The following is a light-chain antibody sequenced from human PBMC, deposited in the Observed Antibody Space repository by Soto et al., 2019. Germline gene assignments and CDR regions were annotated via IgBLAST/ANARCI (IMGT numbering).Light chain of an antibody. CDR3: CSYAGSGWV. CDR2: EVS. Sequence: QSALTQPASVSGSPGQSITISCTGTSSDVGDFNLVSWYQQHPDKVPKVMIYEVSKRPSGVSNRFSGSKSGNTASLTISGLQAEDEADYYCCSYAGSGWVFGGGTKLTVL. J-gene: IGLJ3*02. CDR1: SSDVGDFNL. V-gene: IGLV2-23*02.